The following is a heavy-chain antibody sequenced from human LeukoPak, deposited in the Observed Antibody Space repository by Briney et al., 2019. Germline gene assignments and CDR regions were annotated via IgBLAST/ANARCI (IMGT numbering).Heavy chain of an antibody. J-gene: IGHJ4*02. CDR1: GFTFSSYW. CDR3: AREQQWPTYSGSYYGYYFDY. CDR2: IKQDGSEK. Sequence: GGSLRLSCAASGFTFSSYWMSWVRQAPGKGLEWVANIKQDGSEKYYVDSVKGRFTISRDNAKNSLYLQMNSLRAEDTAVYYCAREQQWPTYSGSYYGYYFDYWGQRTLVTVSS. V-gene: IGHV3-7*01. D-gene: IGHD1-26*01.